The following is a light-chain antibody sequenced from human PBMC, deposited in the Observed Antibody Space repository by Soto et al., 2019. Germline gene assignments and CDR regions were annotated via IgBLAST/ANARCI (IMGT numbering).Light chain of an antibody. CDR1: SSDVGGYKY. CDR3: SSYTISNTWV. Sequence: QSALTQPASVSGSPGQSITISCTGTSSDVGGYKYVSWYQQHPGKAPKLMIYEVSHRPSGVSDRFSGSKSGNTASLTISGLQTEDEGDYYCSSYTISNTWVFGGGTKVTVL. J-gene: IGLJ3*02. CDR2: EVS. V-gene: IGLV2-14*01.